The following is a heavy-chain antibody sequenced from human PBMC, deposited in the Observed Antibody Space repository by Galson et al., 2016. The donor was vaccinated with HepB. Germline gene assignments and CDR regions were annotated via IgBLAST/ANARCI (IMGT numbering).Heavy chain of an antibody. CDR2: IIPMFGTR. D-gene: IGHD3-16*01. CDR1: GGTFSSYA. Sequence: SVKVSCKASGGTFSSYAISWVRQAPGQGIEWMGGIIPMFGTRNHAQKFQGRVTITADESTNTAYMELRSLRSEDTAVYFCARSSFADMINSDRPSNYHYYGMDVWGQGTTVTVSS. CDR3: ARSSFADMINSDRPSNYHYYGMDV. J-gene: IGHJ6*02. V-gene: IGHV1-69*13.